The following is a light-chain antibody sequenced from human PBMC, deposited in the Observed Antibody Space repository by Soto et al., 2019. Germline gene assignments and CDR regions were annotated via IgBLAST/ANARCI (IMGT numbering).Light chain of an antibody. V-gene: IGLV7-46*01. J-gene: IGLJ2*01. CDR2: DTS. CDR3: LLSYSGARLVV. Sequence: QAVVTQEPSLTVYPGGTVTLTCGSSTGAVTSGHYPYWFQQKPGQAPRTLIYDTSNKHSWTPARFSGSILGGKAALTLSGGQPEDEAEYYCLLSYSGARLVVFGGGTKLTVL. CDR1: TGAVTSGHY.